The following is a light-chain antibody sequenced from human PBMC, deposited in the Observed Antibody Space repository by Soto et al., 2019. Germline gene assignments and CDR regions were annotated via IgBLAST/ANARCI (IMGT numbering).Light chain of an antibody. CDR3: CSYAGSNNWV. J-gene: IGLJ3*02. Sequence: QSALNQPPSASGSPGQSVAISCTGTSTDVGGYNYVSWFQHHPGKAPKLTIFEVSKRPSGVPDRFSASKSGNTASLTVSGLQAEDEADYYCCSYAGSNNWVFGGGTKLTVL. CDR1: STDVGGYNY. V-gene: IGLV2-8*01. CDR2: EVS.